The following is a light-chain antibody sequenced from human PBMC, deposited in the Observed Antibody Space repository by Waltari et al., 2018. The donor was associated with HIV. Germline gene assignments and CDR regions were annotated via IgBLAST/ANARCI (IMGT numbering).Light chain of an antibody. CDR1: SSNIGSNY. Sequence: QSVVTQPPSASGTPGQRVTISRSGSSSNIGSNYVFWYQQLPGTAPRFRIYRDNHRASGVPDRFSGSKAGTSASLAISGLRSEDEGDYFCATWDDSLSGVVFGGGTKLNVL. V-gene: IGLV1-47*01. CDR3: ATWDDSLSGVV. CDR2: RDN. J-gene: IGLJ2*01.